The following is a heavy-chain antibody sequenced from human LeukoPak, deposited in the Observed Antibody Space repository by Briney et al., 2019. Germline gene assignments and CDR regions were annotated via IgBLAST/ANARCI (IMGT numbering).Heavy chain of an antibody. CDR2: IYYSGST. D-gene: IGHD6-13*01. Sequence: SETLSLTCTVSGGSISSYYWSWIRQPPGKGLEWIGYIYYSGSTNYNPSLKSRVTISVDTSKNQLSLKLSSVTAADTAVYYCARDQGYSSSWYGWFDPWGQGTLVTVSS. CDR3: ARDQGYSSSWYGWFDP. V-gene: IGHV4-59*01. J-gene: IGHJ5*02. CDR1: GGSISSYY.